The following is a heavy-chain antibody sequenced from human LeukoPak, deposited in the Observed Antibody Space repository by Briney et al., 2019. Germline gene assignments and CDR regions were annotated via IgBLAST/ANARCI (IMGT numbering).Heavy chain of an antibody. J-gene: IGHJ6*02. CDR2: IYYSGST. D-gene: IGHD5-24*01. V-gene: IGHV4-39*01. CDR3: ARLGDGYNSHYYYGMDV. Sequence: PSETLSLTCTVSGGSISSDSYYWGWIRQPPGKGLEWIGSIYYSGSTYYNPSLKSRVTISVDTSKNQFSLKLSSVTAADTAVYYCARLGDGYNSHYYYGMDVWGQGTTVTVSS. CDR1: GGSISSDSYY.